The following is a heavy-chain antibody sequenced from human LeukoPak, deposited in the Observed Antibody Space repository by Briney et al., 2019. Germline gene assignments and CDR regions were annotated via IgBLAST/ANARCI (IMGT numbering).Heavy chain of an antibody. D-gene: IGHD2-15*01. CDR3: AKDSARYCSGGSCYLGNWFDP. CDR1: GFTFSSYG. Sequence: GGSLRLSCAASGFTFSSYGMHWVRQAPGKGLEWVAVISYDGSNKYYADSVKGRFTISRDNSKNTLYLQMNSLRAEDTAVYYCAKDSARYCSGGSCYLGNWFDPWGQGTLVTVSS. V-gene: IGHV3-30*18. J-gene: IGHJ5*02. CDR2: ISYDGSNK.